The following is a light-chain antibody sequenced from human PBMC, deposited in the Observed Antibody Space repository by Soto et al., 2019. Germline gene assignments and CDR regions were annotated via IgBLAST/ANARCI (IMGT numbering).Light chain of an antibody. V-gene: IGKV3-15*01. CDR2: AAS. J-gene: IGKJ1*01. CDR3: QQYNNWPPGT. CDR1: QSVGSN. Sequence: DIVMTQSPATLSLSSGERATLSCRASQSVGSNLAWYQQKPGQAPRLLIYAASTRAIGVPARFSDSGSGTEFTLTVSSLQSEDFAIYYCQQYNNWPPGTFGQGTKVDIK.